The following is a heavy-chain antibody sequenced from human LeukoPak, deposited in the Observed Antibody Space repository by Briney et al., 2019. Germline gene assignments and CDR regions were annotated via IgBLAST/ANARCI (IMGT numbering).Heavy chain of an antibody. D-gene: IGHD6-13*01. CDR1: GGSISSYY. Sequence: SETLSLTCTVSGGSISSYYWSWLRQPPGKGLEWIGYIYYSGSTNYNPSLKSRVTISVDTSKNQFSLKLSSVTAADTAVYYCARSPYSSSYDYWGQGTLVTVSS. CDR3: ARSPYSSSYDY. J-gene: IGHJ4*02. V-gene: IGHV4-59*08. CDR2: IYYSGST.